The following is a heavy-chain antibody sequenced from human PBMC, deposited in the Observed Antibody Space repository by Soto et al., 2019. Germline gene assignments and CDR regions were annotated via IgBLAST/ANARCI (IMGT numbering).Heavy chain of an antibody. D-gene: IGHD2-2*01. J-gene: IGHJ4*02. Sequence: EVQLLESGGGLVQPGGSLRLSCEASGFTFSTYAVSWVRQAPGKGLEWVSSISGNGVRTHYADSVKGRFTISRDKSKNALSLQMNSLGAEDTAVYYCAKNKCSTCYVPFDYWGQGTLVNVSS. V-gene: IGHV3-23*01. CDR1: GFTFSTYA. CDR2: ISGNGVRT. CDR3: AKNKCSTCYVPFDY.